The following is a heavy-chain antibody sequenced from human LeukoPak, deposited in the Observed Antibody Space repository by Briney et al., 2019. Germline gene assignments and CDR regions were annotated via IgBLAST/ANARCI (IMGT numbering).Heavy chain of an antibody. V-gene: IGHV3-49*04. CDR3: ARDYGYSSSWYQVDY. J-gene: IGHJ4*02. CDR2: IRSKAYRGTT. CDR1: GFTFGDHA. D-gene: IGHD6-13*01. Sequence: GGSLRLSCTASGFTFGDHAMSWVRQAPGKGLEWVGFIRSKAYRGTTEYAASVKGRFSISRDDSQSIAYLQMNSLRAEDTAVYYCARDYGYSSSWYQVDYWGQGTLVTVSS.